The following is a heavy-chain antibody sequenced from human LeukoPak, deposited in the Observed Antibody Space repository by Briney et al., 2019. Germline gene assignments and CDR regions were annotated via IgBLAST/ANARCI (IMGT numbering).Heavy chain of an antibody. Sequence: GESLKISCKGSGYSFTTYWIGWVRQVPGKGLEWMGIIYPGDSHTMYSPSFRGQVTMSADKSISTAYLQWSSLKASDTAMYYCARLLGSSSSSWASFDYWGQGTLVTVSS. CDR3: ARLLGSSSSSWASFDY. CDR1: GYSFTTYW. J-gene: IGHJ4*02. CDR2: IYPGDSHT. V-gene: IGHV5-51*01. D-gene: IGHD6-13*01.